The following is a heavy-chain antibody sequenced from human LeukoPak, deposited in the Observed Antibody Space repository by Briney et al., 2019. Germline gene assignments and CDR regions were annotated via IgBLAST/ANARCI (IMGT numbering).Heavy chain of an antibody. CDR1: GFTFSSYW. J-gene: IGHJ6*03. D-gene: IGHD4/OR15-4a*01. Sequence: PGGSLRLSCAASGFTFSSYWMHWVRQAPGKGLVWVSRINSDGSSTSYADSVKGRFTISRDNAKNTLYLQMNSLRAEDTAVYYCARGSYGANNYYYYYYMDVWGKGTTVTVSS. CDR2: INSDGSST. CDR3: ARGSYGANNYYYYYYMDV. V-gene: IGHV3-74*01.